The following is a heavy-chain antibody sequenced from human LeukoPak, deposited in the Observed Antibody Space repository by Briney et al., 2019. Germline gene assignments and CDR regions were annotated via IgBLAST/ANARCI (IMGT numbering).Heavy chain of an antibody. Sequence: SVKLSCKASGGTFSSYAISWVRQAPGQGLEWMGGIIPICGTANYAQKFQGRVTITTDESTSTAYMELSSLRSEDTAVYYCASSSANWGSRTSAHPFNWFDPWGQGTLVTVSS. J-gene: IGHJ5*02. CDR3: ASSSANWGSRTSAHPFNWFDP. V-gene: IGHV1-69*05. CDR1: GGTFSSYA. D-gene: IGHD7-27*01. CDR2: IIPICGTA.